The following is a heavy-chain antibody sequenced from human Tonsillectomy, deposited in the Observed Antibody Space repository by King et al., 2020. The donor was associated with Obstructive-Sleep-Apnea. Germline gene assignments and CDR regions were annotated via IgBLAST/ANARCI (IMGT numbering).Heavy chain of an antibody. Sequence: VQLVESGGGLVQPVGSLRLSCAASGFTFSGYNMNWVRQASGKGLYWVSYISSSSSTIYYAVCVKGRLAISRDNAKNSLYLKMNSLRAEETAVYYCARDLVPDAFDIWGQGTMVTVSS. CDR3: ARDLVPDAFDI. J-gene: IGHJ3*02. CDR1: GFTFSGYN. V-gene: IGHV3-48*04. D-gene: IGHD6-13*01. CDR2: ISSSSSTI.